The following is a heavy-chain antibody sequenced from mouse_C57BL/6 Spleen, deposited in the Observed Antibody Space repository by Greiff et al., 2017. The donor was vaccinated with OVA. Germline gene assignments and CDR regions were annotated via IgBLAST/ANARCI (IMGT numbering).Heavy chain of an antibody. J-gene: IGHJ2*01. CDR1: GYAFSSYW. Sequence: VQGVESGAELVKPGASVKISCKASGYAFSSYWMNWVKQRPGKGLEWIGQIYPGDGDTNYNGKFKGKATLTADKSSSTAYMQLSSLTSEDSAVYFCEIYYDYDEGFDYWGQGTTLTVSS. D-gene: IGHD2-4*01. CDR2: IYPGDGDT. V-gene: IGHV1-80*01. CDR3: EIYYDYDEGFDY.